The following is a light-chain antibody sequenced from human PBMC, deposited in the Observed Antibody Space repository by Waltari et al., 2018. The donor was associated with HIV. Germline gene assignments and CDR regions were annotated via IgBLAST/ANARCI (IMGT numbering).Light chain of an antibody. J-gene: IGKJ2*01. CDR3: LQNIRAPFA. V-gene: IGKV2-28*01. CDR1: ESLRQSNGRDY. CDR2: LAS. Sequence: TQIPISLTVSPGESASVSCRATESLRQSNGRDYLDWDVQRPGQTPRLLIYLASNRASGVPDRFVGTGSGTDFTLRITRVEAADVGTYFCLQNIRAPFAFGQGT.